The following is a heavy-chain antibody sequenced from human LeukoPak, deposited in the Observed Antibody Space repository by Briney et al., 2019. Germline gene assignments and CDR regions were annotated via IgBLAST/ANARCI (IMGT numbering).Heavy chain of an antibody. Sequence: GGSLRLSCAASGFTFSSYSMNWVRQAPGKGLEWVSSISSSSSYIYYADSVKGRFTISRDNAKNSLYLQMNSLRAEDTAVYYCAREFDGDYWAVAYYYYGMDVWGKGTTVTVSS. D-gene: IGHD2-21*02. CDR3: AREFDGDYWAVAYYYYGMDV. CDR2: ISSSSSYI. CDR1: GFTFSSYS. J-gene: IGHJ6*04. V-gene: IGHV3-21*01.